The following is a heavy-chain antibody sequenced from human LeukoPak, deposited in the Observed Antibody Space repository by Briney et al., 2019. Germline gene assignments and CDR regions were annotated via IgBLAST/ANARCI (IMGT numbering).Heavy chain of an antibody. CDR1: GGSXXSGGYY. Sequence: TLSLTXTVSGGSXXSGGYYWSWIRQHPGKGLEWIGYIYYSGSTYYNPSLKSRVTISVDTSKNQFSLKLSSVTAADTAVYYCARAAVYYDSSGGSFDIWGQGTMVTVSS. CDR3: ARAAVYYDSSGGSFDI. J-gene: IGHJ3*02. D-gene: IGHD3-22*01. V-gene: IGHV4-31*02. CDR2: IYYSGST.